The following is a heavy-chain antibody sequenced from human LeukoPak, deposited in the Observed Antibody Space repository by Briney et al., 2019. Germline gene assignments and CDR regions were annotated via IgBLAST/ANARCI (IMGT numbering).Heavy chain of an antibody. D-gene: IGHD5-12*01. Sequence: GGSLRLSCAASGFTFSSYGMHWVRQAPGKGLEWVAFIRYDGSNKYYADSVKGRFTISRDNSKNTLYLQMNSLRAEDTAVYYCAKGGSGYDHEWLVTYWGQGTLVTVSS. CDR2: IRYDGSNK. CDR3: AKGGSGYDHEWLVTY. J-gene: IGHJ4*02. V-gene: IGHV3-30*02. CDR1: GFTFSSYG.